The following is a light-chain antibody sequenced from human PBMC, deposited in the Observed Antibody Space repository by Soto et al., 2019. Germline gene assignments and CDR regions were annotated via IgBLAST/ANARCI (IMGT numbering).Light chain of an antibody. V-gene: IGKV3-20*01. CDR3: QQYVSSPIT. J-gene: IGKJ5*01. CDR2: RAS. CDR1: QSVSRTY. Sequence: EIVLTQSPGTLSLSPEERATLSCRASQSVSRTYLAWYQQKPGKAPRLLIYRASSRATGIPERFSGSGSGTDFTLTISRVEPEDFAVYYCQQYVSSPITFGQGTRLEIK.